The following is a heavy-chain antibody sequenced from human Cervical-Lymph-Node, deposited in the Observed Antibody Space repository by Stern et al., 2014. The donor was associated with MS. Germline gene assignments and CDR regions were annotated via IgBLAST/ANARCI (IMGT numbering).Heavy chain of an antibody. J-gene: IGHJ4*02. V-gene: IGHV3-15*01. D-gene: IGHD3-10*01. CDR2: IKRRIDGGTT. CDR3: TTDEFPSPPH. CDR1: GLSFTNAY. Sequence: EVQLVESGGGLVKPGGSLRLSCAASGLSFTNAYMSWVRQAPGKGLEWVGRIKRRIDGGTTDYAAPVKGRFTISRDDSKNTLYLQMNGLKIEDAGVYYCTTDEFPSPPHWGQGTLVTVSS.